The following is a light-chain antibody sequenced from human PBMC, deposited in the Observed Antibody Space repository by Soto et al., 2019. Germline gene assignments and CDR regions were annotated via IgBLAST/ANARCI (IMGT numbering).Light chain of an antibody. CDR2: GAS. V-gene: IGKV3-20*01. CDR1: QSVSRNY. CDR3: QNYDTSPT. J-gene: IGKJ1*01. Sequence: EFVLTQSPGTLSLSAGERATLSCRASQSVSRNYLAWYQHKPGQAPTALIYGASNRATGVPDRFSGSGSGTDFTLTISRLEPEDFAVYYCQNYDTSPTFGQGTKVEVK.